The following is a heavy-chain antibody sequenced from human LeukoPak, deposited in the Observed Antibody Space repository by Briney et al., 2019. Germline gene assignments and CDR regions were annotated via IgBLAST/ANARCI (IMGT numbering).Heavy chain of an antibody. CDR3: ARSRRVGNGEYPDY. D-gene: IGHD3-10*01. J-gene: IGHJ4*02. CDR1: GYTFTGFY. CDR2: INPNSGGT. V-gene: IGHV1-2*02. Sequence: ASVKVSCKASGYTFTGFYMHWVRQAPGQGLEWMGLINPNSGGTNYSQHLQGRFTITRDTSINTAYMELRSLRSDDTAVYYCARSRRVGNGEYPDYWGQGTLVTVSS.